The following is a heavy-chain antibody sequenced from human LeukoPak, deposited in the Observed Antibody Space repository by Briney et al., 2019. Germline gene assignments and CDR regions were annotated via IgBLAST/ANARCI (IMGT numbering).Heavy chain of an antibody. J-gene: IGHJ4*02. CDR3: GKQLAISGTDY. CDR2: ISGSDGRT. CDR1: GFTFSSYA. D-gene: IGHD6-13*01. Sequence: GGSLRLSCAASGFTFSSYAMNWVRQAPGEGLEWVSTISGSDGRTYYADSVKGRFTISRDNSRDTLYLQTTGLRAEDTAVYYCGKQLAISGTDYWGQGTLVTVSS. V-gene: IGHV3-23*01.